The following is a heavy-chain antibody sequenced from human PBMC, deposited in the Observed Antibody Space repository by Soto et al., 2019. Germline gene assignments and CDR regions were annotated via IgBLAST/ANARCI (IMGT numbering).Heavy chain of an antibody. D-gene: IGHD2-2*02. CDR1: GVSIGSGGYS. CDR3: ARERGEYWSGTSCYRRQLNWFEP. J-gene: IGHJ5*02. CDR2: IHHSGST. V-gene: IGHV4-30-2*01. Sequence: TLSLPCAVSGVSIGSGGYSWSWIRQASGKGLEWIAYIHHSGSTYYNPSLKSRVTISPDRSKNRFSLKLTYVTAADTAVYYCARERGEYWSGTSCYRRQLNWFEPWGQGTPVIVSS.